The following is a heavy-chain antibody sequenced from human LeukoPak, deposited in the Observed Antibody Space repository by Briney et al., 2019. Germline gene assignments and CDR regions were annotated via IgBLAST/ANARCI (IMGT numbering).Heavy chain of an antibody. V-gene: IGHV3-23*01. Sequence: SGGSLRLSCAASGFTFSTYAMIWVRQAPGQGLEWASAISTSSVSTYYANSVKGRFTISRDNSKNTLYLQMNSLRADDTAVYYCASGVTFGETFFDYWGQGTLVTVSS. CDR3: ASGVTFGETFFDY. CDR2: ISTSSVST. J-gene: IGHJ4*02. CDR1: GFTFSTYA. D-gene: IGHD3-10*01.